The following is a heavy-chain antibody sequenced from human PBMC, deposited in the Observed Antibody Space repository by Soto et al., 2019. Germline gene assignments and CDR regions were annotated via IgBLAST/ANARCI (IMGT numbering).Heavy chain of an antibody. J-gene: IGHJ4*02. D-gene: IGHD2-21*01. CDR3: ARGYCRGDYCDRGDY. Sequence: QVQLVQSGAEVKKPGASVKVSCKASGYTFTNYGISWVRQAPGQGLEWLGWINTYNTNTNYAQKLQGRVTMTTDTSXXTAYMELRRLRSDDTAIYYCARGYCRGDYCDRGDYWGQGTLVTVSS. CDR2: INTYNTNT. V-gene: IGHV1-18*01. CDR1: GYTFTNYG.